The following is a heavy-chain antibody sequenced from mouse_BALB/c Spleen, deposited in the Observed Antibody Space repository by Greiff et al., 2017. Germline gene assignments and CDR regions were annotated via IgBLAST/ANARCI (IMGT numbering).Heavy chain of an antibody. CDR1: GFTFSSYT. V-gene: IGHV5-6-4*01. J-gene: IGHJ3*01. CDR2: ISSGGSYT. D-gene: IGHD2-4*01. CDR3: TRVIDYDSWFAY. Sequence: EVKLMESGGGLVKPGGSLKLSCAASGFTFSSYTMSWVRQTPEKRLEWVATISSGGSYTYYPDSVKGRFTISRDNAKNTLYLQMSSLKSEDTAMYYCTRVIDYDSWFAYWGQGTLVTVSA.